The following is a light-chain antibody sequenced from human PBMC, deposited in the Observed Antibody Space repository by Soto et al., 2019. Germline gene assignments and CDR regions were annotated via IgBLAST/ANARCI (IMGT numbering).Light chain of an antibody. CDR3: NSFTTSSTYV. J-gene: IGLJ1*01. Sequence: QSVLTQHASVSGSPRQSITISCTGTSSDLCSYNRVSWYQQPPGTAPKLIIYEVTNRPSGVPDRFSGSKSGNTASLTISGLQAEDEADYYCNSFTTSSTYVFGTGTKVTV. CDR2: EVT. V-gene: IGLV2-18*02. CDR1: SSDLCSYNR.